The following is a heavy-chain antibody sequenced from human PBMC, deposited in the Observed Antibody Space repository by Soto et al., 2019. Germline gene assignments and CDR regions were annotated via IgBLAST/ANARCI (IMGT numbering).Heavy chain of an antibody. CDR1: GGSISSYY. CDR2: IYYSGST. D-gene: IGHD6-13*01. J-gene: IGHJ4*02. CDR3: AISSYSSSWYPKTLDY. V-gene: IGHV4-59*01. Sequence: SETLSLTCTVSGGSISSYYWSWIRQPPGKGLEWIGYIYYSGSTNYNPSLKSRVTISVDTSKNQFSLKLSSVTAADTAVYYCAISSYSSSWYPKTLDYWSQGTLVSVSS.